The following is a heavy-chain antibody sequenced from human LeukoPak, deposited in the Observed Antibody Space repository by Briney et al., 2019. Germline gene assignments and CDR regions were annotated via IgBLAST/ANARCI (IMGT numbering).Heavy chain of an antibody. J-gene: IGHJ4*02. V-gene: IGHV3-64*01. Sequence: GGSLRLSCAASGFTFSSYAMSWVRQAPGKGLEYVSAISSNGGSTYYANSVKGRFTISRDNSKNTLYLQMGSLRAEDMAVYYCARLISGSSIDYWGQGTLVTVSS. CDR1: GFTFSSYA. D-gene: IGHD1-26*01. CDR3: ARLISGSSIDY. CDR2: ISSNGGST.